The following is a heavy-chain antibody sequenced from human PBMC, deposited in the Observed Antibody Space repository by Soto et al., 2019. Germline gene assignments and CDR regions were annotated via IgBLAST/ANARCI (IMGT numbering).Heavy chain of an antibody. J-gene: IGHJ4*02. CDR1: GGTFSSYA. CDR2: IISIFGTA. Sequence: GASVKVSCKASGGTFSSYAISWVRQAPGQGLEWMGGIISIFGTANYAQKFQGRVTITADESTSTAYMELSSLRSEDTAVYYCASAVAEYYFDYWGQGTLVTSPQ. CDR3: ASAVAEYYFDY. V-gene: IGHV1-69*13. D-gene: IGHD6-19*01.